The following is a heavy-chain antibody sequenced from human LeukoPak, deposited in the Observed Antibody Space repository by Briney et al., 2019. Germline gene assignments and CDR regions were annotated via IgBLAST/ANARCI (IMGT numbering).Heavy chain of an antibody. V-gene: IGHV4-59*01. Sequence: SESLALTCTDSGGAISSYYWSWIRQPPGKGLEWIGYIYYSGSTNYNPSLKSRVTISVDTSKNQFSLKLSSVTAADTAVYYCARVLRDWFDPWGQGTLVTVSS. CDR3: ARVLRDWFDP. CDR2: IYYSGST. CDR1: GGAISSYY. J-gene: IGHJ5*02.